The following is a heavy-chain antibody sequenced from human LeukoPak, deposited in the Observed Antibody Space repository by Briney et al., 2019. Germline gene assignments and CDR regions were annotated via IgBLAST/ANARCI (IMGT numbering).Heavy chain of an antibody. D-gene: IGHD6-19*01. Sequence: GGSLRLSCAASGFTFSSYSMNWVRQAPGKGLEWVSSISSGSTYIYYADSVKGRFTISRDNAKNSLYLQMNSLRAEDTAVYYCARGPYSSGWYGALNWLDPWGQGTLVTVSS. J-gene: IGHJ5*02. V-gene: IGHV3-21*01. CDR1: GFTFSSYS. CDR3: ARGPYSSGWYGALNWLDP. CDR2: ISSGSTYI.